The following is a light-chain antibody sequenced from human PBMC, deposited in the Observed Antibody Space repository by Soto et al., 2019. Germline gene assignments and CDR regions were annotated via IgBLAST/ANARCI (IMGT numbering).Light chain of an antibody. V-gene: IGKV3-20*01. Sequence: EIVLTPSPATLSLSPVERATLSCRASQSVSSSYLAWYQQKPGQAPRLLIYGASSRATGIPDRFSGSGSGTDFTLTISRLEPEDFAVYYCQQYGSSPRGTFGQGTRLEIK. J-gene: IGKJ5*01. CDR2: GAS. CDR3: QQYGSSPRGT. CDR1: QSVSSSY.